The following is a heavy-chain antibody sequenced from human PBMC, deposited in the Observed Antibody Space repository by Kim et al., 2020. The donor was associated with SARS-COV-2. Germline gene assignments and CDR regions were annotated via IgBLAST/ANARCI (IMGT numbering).Heavy chain of an antibody. D-gene: IGHD2-21*02. Sequence: GGSLRLSCTASGVSFSRYSMNWVRQAPGTGLEWVSCISGGGYSPQYVDSVKGRFTISRDNTKNTVFLQMNSLRAEDTALYYCVKDQAGSVTDLKFFSSYGMDVWGTGTTVTVSS. V-gene: IGHV3-23*01. CDR1: GVSFSRYS. J-gene: IGHJ6*04. CDR3: VKDQAGSVTDLKFFSSYGMDV. CDR2: ISGGGYSP.